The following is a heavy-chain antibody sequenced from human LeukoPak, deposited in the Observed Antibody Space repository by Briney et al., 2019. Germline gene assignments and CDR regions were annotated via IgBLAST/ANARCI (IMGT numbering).Heavy chain of an antibody. CDR3: ARAPPRYSGSPGYYFDY. Sequence: PGGSLRLSCAASGFTVSSNYMSWVRQAPGKGLEWVSVIYSGSSTYYADSVKGRFTISRDNSKNTLYLQMNSLRAEDTAVYYCARAPPRYSGSPGYYFDYWGQGTLVTVSS. D-gene: IGHD1-26*01. CDR1: GFTVSSNY. V-gene: IGHV3-53*01. CDR2: IYSGSST. J-gene: IGHJ4*02.